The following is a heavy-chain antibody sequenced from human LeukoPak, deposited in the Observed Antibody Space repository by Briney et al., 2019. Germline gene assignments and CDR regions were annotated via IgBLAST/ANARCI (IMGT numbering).Heavy chain of an antibody. V-gene: IGHV4-59*12. J-gene: IGHJ4*02. CDR1: GGSISSYY. Sequence: SETLSLTCTVSGGSISSYYWSWIRQPPGKGLEWIGYIYYSGSTNYNPSLKSRVTISVDTSKNQFSLKLSSVTAADTAVYYCATDTSRMTTVTAGQSRGLGYWGQGTLVTVSS. CDR3: ATDTSRMTTVTAGQSRGLGY. D-gene: IGHD4-17*01. CDR2: IYYSGST.